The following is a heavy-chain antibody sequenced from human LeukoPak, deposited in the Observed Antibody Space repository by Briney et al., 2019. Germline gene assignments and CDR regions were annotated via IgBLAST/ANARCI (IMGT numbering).Heavy chain of an antibody. D-gene: IGHD1-26*01. CDR1: GFTFSSYG. Sequence: PGGSLRLSCAASGFTFSSYGMHRVRQAPGKGLEWVAVISYDGSNKYYADSVKGRFTISRDNAKNSLYLQMNSLRAEDTAVYYCARAGGSYYGIAFDIWGQGTMVTVSS. CDR2: ISYDGSNK. V-gene: IGHV3-30*03. J-gene: IGHJ3*02. CDR3: ARAGGSYYGIAFDI.